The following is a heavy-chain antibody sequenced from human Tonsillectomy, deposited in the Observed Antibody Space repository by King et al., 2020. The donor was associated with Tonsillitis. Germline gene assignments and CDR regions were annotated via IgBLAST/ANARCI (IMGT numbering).Heavy chain of an antibody. V-gene: IGHV4-4*07. CDR3: ARAEPDTTRNCNSVP. CDR1: GGSISSFY. CDR2: IYTSGST. J-gene: IGHJ2*01. Sequence: QLQLQESGPGLVKPSETLSLTCTVSGGSISSFYWSWIRQPAGKGLEWIGRIYTSGSTNYNPSLKSRVTMSVDTSKNQFSLKLSSVTAADTAVYYCARAEPDTTRNCNSVPWGGGTRSLSPQ. D-gene: IGHD1-1*01.